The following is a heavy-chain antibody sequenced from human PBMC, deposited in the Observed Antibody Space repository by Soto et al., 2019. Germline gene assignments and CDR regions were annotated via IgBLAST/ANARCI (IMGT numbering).Heavy chain of an antibody. CDR3: AKNGCSYPACCPFNYYVDV. D-gene: IGHD2-15*01. CDR2: LTVTGDSA. J-gene: IGHJ6*03. CDR1: GFRLSDSA. Sequence: EVQLLESGGGLVQPGGSLRLSCAASGFRLSDSAVSWVRQAPGKGLEWVSSLTVTGDSAFYSDSVKGRFTISRDISKSTLYLQMNSLRAEDTAVYYCAKNGCSYPACCPFNYYVDVWGRGTTVTVSS. V-gene: IGHV3-23*01.